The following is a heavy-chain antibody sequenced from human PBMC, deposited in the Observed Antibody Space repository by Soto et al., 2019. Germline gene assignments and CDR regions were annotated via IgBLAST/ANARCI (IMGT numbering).Heavy chain of an antibody. Sequence: SETLSLTCTVSGGSISSYYWSWILQPPGKGLEWIGYIYYSVGTNYNPSRKSRVTISGDTSKNQFSLKLSSVTAADTAGYYCSTDRSTPVATSPHGYFDYWGQRPLVTVSS. J-gene: IGHJ4*02. CDR1: GGSISSYY. CDR2: IYYSVGT. D-gene: IGHD5-12*01. V-gene: IGHV4-59*01. CDR3: STDRSTPVATSPHGYFDY.